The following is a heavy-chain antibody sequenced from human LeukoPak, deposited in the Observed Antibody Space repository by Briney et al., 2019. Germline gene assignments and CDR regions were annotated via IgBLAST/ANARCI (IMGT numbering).Heavy chain of an antibody. Sequence: SETLSLTCAVYGDSFSGYYWSWLRQPPGKGREGVGEINHSGSTNYNPSLKSRVTISVDTSKNQFSLKLSSVTAADTAVYYCAKHRGYSYGFGYWGQGTLVTVSS. V-gene: IGHV4-34*01. J-gene: IGHJ4*02. D-gene: IGHD5-18*01. CDR1: GDSFSGYY. CDR2: INHSGST. CDR3: AKHRGYSYGFGY.